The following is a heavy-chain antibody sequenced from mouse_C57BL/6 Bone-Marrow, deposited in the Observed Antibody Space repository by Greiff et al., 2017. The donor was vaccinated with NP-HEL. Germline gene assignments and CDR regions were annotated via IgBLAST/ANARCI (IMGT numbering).Heavy chain of an antibody. D-gene: IGHD4-1*01. Sequence: VQLQQSGPVLVKPGASVKMSCKASGYTFTDYYMNWVKQSHGKSLEWIGVINPYNGGTSYNQKFKGKATLTVDKSSSTAYMELNSLTSEDSAVYYCARNFLTGDWYFDVWGTGTTVTVSS. J-gene: IGHJ1*03. CDR1: GYTFTDYY. CDR3: ARNFLTGDWYFDV. V-gene: IGHV1-19*01. CDR2: INPYNGGT.